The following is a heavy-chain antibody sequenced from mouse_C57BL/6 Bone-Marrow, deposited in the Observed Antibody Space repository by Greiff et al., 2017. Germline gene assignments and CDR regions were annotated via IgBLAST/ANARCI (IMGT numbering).Heavy chain of an antibody. D-gene: IGHD2-5*01. CDR3: ARVPYSNRRFAY. CDR2: IYPRSGNT. CDR1: GYTFTSYG. V-gene: IGHV1-81*01. J-gene: IGHJ3*01. Sequence: QVQLQQSGAELARPGASVKLSCKASGYTFTSYGISWVKQRTGQGLEWIGEIYPRSGNTYYNEKFKGKATLTADKSSSTAYMELRSLTSEDSAVYFCARVPYSNRRFAYWGQGTLVTVSA.